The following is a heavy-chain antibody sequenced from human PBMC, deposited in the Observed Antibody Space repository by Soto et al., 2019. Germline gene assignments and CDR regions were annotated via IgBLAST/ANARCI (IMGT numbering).Heavy chain of an antibody. D-gene: IGHD6-19*01. CDR2: INPGGGSP. Sequence: GASVKVSCKASGYIFTAHSMYWVRQAPGQGLEWMGIINPGGGSPTYAQKFQGRVTMTTDMSTSTAYLDLRSLKSDDTAVYYCARVSNSGWYYFDYWGQGTLVTVSS. CDR3: ARVSNSGWYYFDY. CDR1: GYIFTAHS. V-gene: IGHV1-46*01. J-gene: IGHJ4*02.